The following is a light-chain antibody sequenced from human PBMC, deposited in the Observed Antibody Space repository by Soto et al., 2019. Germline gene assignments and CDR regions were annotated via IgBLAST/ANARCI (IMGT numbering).Light chain of an antibody. CDR3: QSYDSSLSGYV. CDR1: SSNIGAGYD. Sequence: QSVLTQPPSVSGAPGQRVTISCTGSSSNIGAGYDVHWYQQLPGTAPKLLIYGNSNRPSGVPDRFSGYKSGTSAALAITGLQADEEADYYCQSYDSSLSGYVFGTGTKVTVL. J-gene: IGLJ1*01. V-gene: IGLV1-40*01. CDR2: GNS.